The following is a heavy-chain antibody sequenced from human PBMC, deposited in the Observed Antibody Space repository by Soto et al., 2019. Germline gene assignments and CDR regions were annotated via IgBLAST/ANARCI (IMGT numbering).Heavy chain of an antibody. V-gene: IGHV1-2*02. D-gene: IGHD6-19*01. CDR3: ARGMYSSGWYYFDC. CDR2: INPNSGGT. Sequence: QVQLVQSGAEVKKPGASVKVSCKASGYTFTGYYMHWVRQAPGQGLEWMGWINPNSGGTNYAQKFQGRVTMTRDTSNSTAYRELRRRRSDDTAVYYCARGMYSSGWYYFDCWGQGPLVSVS. J-gene: IGHJ4*02. CDR1: GYTFTGYY.